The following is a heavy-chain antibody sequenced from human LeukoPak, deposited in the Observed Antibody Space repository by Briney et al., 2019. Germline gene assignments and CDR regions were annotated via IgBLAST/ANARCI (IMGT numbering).Heavy chain of an antibody. CDR1: GFTFDDYA. D-gene: IGHD3-22*01. CDR2: ISWNSGSI. Sequence: GGSLRLSCAASGFTFDDYAMHWVRQAPGKGLEWVSGISWNSGSIGYADSVKGRFTISRDYAKNSLYLQMNSLRAEDTALYYCAKDIYDSSGYYSPIGGDDAFDIWGQGTMVTVSS. V-gene: IGHV3-9*01. J-gene: IGHJ3*02. CDR3: AKDIYDSSGYYSPIGGDDAFDI.